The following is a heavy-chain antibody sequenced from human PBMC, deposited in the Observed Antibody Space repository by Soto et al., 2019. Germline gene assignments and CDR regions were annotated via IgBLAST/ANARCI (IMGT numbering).Heavy chain of an antibody. J-gene: IGHJ4*02. D-gene: IGHD2-2*01. Sequence: SETVSLTCAIYGGAFSDYYWSRIRKPLGKGLEWIGEINHSGSTNYNPSLKSRVTISVDTSKNQFSLKLSSVTAADTAVYYCARDIVVVPAATRRGRFDYWGQGTLVTVS. V-gene: IGHV4-34*01. CDR1: GGAFSDYY. CDR2: INHSGST. CDR3: ARDIVVVPAATRRGRFDY.